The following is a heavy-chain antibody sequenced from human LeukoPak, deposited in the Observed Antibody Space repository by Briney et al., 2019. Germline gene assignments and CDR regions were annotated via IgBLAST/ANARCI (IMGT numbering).Heavy chain of an antibody. CDR1: GYTFTSYG. CDR3: ARGGAVADSYWYFDL. D-gene: IGHD6-19*01. J-gene: IGHJ2*01. Sequence: GASVKVSCKASGYTFTSYGISWVRPAPGQGLEWMGWISAYNGNTNYAQKLQGRVTLTTDTSTSTDYMELRSLRSDDTAVYYCARGGAVADSYWYFDLWGRGTLVTVSS. V-gene: IGHV1-18*01. CDR2: ISAYNGNT.